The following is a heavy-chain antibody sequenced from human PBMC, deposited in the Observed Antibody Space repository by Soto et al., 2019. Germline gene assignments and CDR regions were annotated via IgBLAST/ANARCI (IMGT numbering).Heavy chain of an antibody. Sequence: QVQLQESGPGLVKPSETLSLTCTVSGGSISSYYWSWIRQPAGKGLEWIGRIYTSGSTNYNPSLKSRVTMSVDTSKNQFSLKLSSVTAADTAVYYCARDDWRRELRYYYYGMDVWGQGTTVTVSS. V-gene: IGHV4-4*07. D-gene: IGHD1-7*01. CDR2: IYTSGST. CDR1: GGSISSYY. CDR3: ARDDWRRELRYYYYGMDV. J-gene: IGHJ6*02.